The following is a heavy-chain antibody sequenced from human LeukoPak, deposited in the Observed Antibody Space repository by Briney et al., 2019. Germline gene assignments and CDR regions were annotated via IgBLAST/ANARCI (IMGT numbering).Heavy chain of an antibody. CDR1: GGSISSGGYY. CDR3: ARDSDPRRLLDY. CDR2: IYYSGST. Sequence: SETLSLTCTVSGGSISSGGYYWSWIRQHPGKGLEWIGYIYYSGSTYYNPSLKSRVTISVDTSKNQFSLKLSSVTAADTAVYYCARDSDPRRLLDYWGQGTLGTVSS. V-gene: IGHV4-31*03. J-gene: IGHJ4*02.